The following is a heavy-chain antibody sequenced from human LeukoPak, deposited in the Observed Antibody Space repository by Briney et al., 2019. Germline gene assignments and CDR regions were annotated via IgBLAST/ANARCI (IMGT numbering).Heavy chain of an antibody. V-gene: IGHV4-30-4*08. D-gene: IGHD3-3*01. CDR2: IYYSGST. CDR1: GGSISSGDYY. CDR3: ARDRWGYDFWSGIEY. J-gene: IGHJ4*02. Sequence: SETLSLTCTVSGGSISSGDYYWSRIRQPPGKGLEWIGYIYYSGSTYYNPSLKSRVTISVDTSKNQFSLKLSSVTAADTAVYYCARDRWGYDFWSGIEYWGQGTLVTVSS.